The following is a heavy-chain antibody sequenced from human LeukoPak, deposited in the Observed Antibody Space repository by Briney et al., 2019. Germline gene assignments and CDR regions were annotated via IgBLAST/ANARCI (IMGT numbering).Heavy chain of an antibody. D-gene: IGHD3-10*01. V-gene: IGHV4-34*01. CDR3: ARDRDGYWYFDL. Sequence: KPSETLSLTCAVYGGSFSGYYWSWIRQPPGKGLEWIGEINHSGSTNYNPSLKSRVTISVDTSKNQFSLKLSSVTAADTAVYYCARDRDGYWYFDLWGRGTLVTVSS. CDR2: INHSGST. CDR1: GGSFSGYY. J-gene: IGHJ2*01.